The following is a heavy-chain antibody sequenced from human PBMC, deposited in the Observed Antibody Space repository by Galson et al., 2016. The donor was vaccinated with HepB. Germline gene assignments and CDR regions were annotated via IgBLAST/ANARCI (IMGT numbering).Heavy chain of an antibody. CDR2: MYISGST. V-gene: IGHV4-4*07. Sequence: SETLSLTCTVSGGSISNYYWSWIRQPAGKGLEWIGRMYISGSTNYNPSLKSRVPMSLDTPKNQFSLKLTSVAAADTAVYYCARGYYYGSGNPFDSWGQGTLVTVAS. D-gene: IGHD3-10*01. J-gene: IGHJ4*02. CDR3: ARGYYYGSGNPFDS. CDR1: GGSISNYY.